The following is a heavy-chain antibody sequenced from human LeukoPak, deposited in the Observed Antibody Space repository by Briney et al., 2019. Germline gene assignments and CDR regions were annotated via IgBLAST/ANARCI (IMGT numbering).Heavy chain of an antibody. CDR1: GYTLTELS. CDR3: ATDITGTTRWFDP. D-gene: IGHD1-14*01. Sequence: GASVKVSCKVSGYTLTELSMHWVRQDPGKGLEWMGGFDPEDGETIYAQKFQGRVTMTEDTSTDTAYMELSRLRSEDTAVYYCATDITGTTRWFDPWGQGTLVTVSS. V-gene: IGHV1-24*01. CDR2: FDPEDGET. J-gene: IGHJ5*02.